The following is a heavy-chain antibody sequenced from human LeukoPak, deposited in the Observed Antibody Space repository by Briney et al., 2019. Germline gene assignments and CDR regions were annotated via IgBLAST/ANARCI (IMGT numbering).Heavy chain of an antibody. V-gene: IGHV3-21*01. D-gene: IGHD1-1*01. CDR3: ASYDWNDGSDY. J-gene: IGHJ4*02. CDR2: ISRSSSYI. Sequence: PGGSLRLSCVASGFTFSSHSINWVRQAPGKGLEWVSSISRSSSYIYYADSVKGRFTISRDNAKNSLYLQMNSLRAEDTAVYYCASYDWNDGSDYWGQGTLVTVSS. CDR1: GFTFSSHS.